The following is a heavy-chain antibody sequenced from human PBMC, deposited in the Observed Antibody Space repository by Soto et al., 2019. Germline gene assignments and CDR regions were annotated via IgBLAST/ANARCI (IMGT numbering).Heavy chain of an antibody. CDR1: GFTFSSYS. D-gene: IGHD4-17*01. CDR3: ARGLPDNDAFDI. V-gene: IGHV3-21*01. Sequence: VQLVESGGGLVKPGGSLRLSCAASGFTFSSYSMNWVRQAPGKGLEWVSSISSSSSYIYYADSVKGRFTISRDNAKNSLYLQMNSLRAEDTAVYYCARGLPDNDAFDIWGQGTMVTVSS. J-gene: IGHJ3*02. CDR2: ISSSSSYI.